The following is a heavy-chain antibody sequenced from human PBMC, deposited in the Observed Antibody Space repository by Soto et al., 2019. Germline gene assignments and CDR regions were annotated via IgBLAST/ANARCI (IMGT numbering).Heavy chain of an antibody. CDR2: INAGNGNT. V-gene: IGHV1-3*01. D-gene: IGHD2-15*01. J-gene: IGHJ4*02. Sequence: ASVKVSCKASGYTFTSYAMHWVRQAPGQRLEWMGWINAGNGNTKYSQKFQGRVTITRDTSASTAYMELSSLRSEDTAVYYCARAPGYCSRGDLCALGYWGQGTLVTVSS. CDR3: ARAPGYCSRGDLCALGY. CDR1: GYTFTSYA.